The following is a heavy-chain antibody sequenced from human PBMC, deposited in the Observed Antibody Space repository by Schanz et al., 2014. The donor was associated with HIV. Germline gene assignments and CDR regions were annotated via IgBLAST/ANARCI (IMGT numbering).Heavy chain of an antibody. CDR3: ARGRFCSGGSCYHDY. Sequence: QVQLVQSGAEVRKPGASVKLSCKASGFTLTSYYIHWVRQAPGQGLEWMGIINPSGGRTHYAQKFQGRVTMTRNTSINTAYMELSSLRSEDTAVYYCARGRFCSGGSCYHDYWGQGTLVTVSS. CDR1: GFTLTSYY. CDR2: INPSGGRT. J-gene: IGHJ4*02. D-gene: IGHD2-15*01. V-gene: IGHV1-46*01.